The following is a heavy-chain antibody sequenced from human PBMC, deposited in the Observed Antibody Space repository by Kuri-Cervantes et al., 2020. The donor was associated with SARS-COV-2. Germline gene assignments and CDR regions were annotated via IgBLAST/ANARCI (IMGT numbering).Heavy chain of an antibody. CDR3: ATPGYCTSISCRYYFDF. Sequence: ASVKVSCKASGYTFTGYDMHWVRQAPGQGLEWMGWINTNSGGTNYAQNCQGRVTMTRDTSISTAYMELSRLTSDDTAVYYCATPGYCTSISCRYYFDFWGQGTLVTVSS. J-gene: IGHJ4*02. CDR2: INTNSGGT. CDR1: GYTFTGYD. V-gene: IGHV1-2*02. D-gene: IGHD2-2*01.